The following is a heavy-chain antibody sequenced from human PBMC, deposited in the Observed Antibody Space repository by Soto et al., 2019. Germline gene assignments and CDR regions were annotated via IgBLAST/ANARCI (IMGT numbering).Heavy chain of an antibody. V-gene: IGHV4-34*01. Sequence: SETLSLTCAVYGGSFSGYYWSWIRQPPGKGLEWIGEINHSGSTNYNPSLKSRVTISVDTSKNQFSLKLSSVTAADTAVYYCARASGSSWYNYYYGMDVWGQGTTVT. D-gene: IGHD6-13*01. CDR3: ARASGSSWYNYYYGMDV. J-gene: IGHJ6*02. CDR2: INHSGST. CDR1: GGSFSGYY.